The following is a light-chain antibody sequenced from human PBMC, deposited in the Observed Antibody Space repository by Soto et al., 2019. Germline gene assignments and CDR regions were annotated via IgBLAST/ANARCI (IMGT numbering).Light chain of an antibody. CDR3: QQRST. J-gene: IGKJ5*01. Sequence: EIVMSQSPATLSVSPGESATLSCRASQSVSSNLAWYQQKPGQAPRLLIFGASARATDIPDRFSGSGSGTDFTLTISSLEPEDFAVYYCQQRSTFGQGTRLEIK. CDR1: QSVSSN. V-gene: IGKV3-15*01. CDR2: GAS.